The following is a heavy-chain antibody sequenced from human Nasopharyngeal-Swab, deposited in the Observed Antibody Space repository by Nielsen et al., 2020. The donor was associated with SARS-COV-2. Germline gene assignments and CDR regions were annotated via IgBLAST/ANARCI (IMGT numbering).Heavy chain of an antibody. CDR1: GFTFSSYA. CDR3: AKGEYCSSTSCYPVSYFDY. V-gene: IGHV3-23*01. D-gene: IGHD2-2*01. CDR2: ISGSGGST. Sequence: GGSLRLSCAASGFTFSSYAMSWVRQAPGKGLEWVSAISGSGGSTYYADSVKGRFTISRDNSKNTLYLQMNSLRAEDTAVYYCAKGEYCSSTSCYPVSYFDYWGQGTLVTVSS. J-gene: IGHJ4*02.